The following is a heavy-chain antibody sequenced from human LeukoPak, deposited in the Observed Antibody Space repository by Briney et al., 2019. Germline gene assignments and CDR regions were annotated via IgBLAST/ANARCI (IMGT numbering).Heavy chain of an antibody. J-gene: IGHJ6*03. D-gene: IGHD3-10*01. CDR2: IYYSGST. Sequence: SETLSLTSTVSVGSISRYYWSCSPDPPREGLEWIGYIYYSGSTNYNPSLKSRVTISVDTSKTQFSLKLSSVTAADTAVYYCARVWGADYYGSGNQIYYYYIDVWGKGTTVTVSS. CDR3: ARVWGADYYGSGNQIYYYYIDV. CDR1: VGSISRYY. V-gene: IGHV4-59*01.